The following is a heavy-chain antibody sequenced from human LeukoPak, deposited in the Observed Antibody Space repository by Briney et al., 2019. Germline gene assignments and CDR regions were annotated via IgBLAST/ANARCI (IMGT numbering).Heavy chain of an antibody. V-gene: IGHV3-21*01. CDR1: GFTFSSYS. J-gene: IGHJ6*02. Sequence: PGGSLRLSCAASGFTFSSYSMNWVRQAPGKGLEWVSSISSSSSYIYYADSVKGRFPISRDNAKNSLYLQMNSLRAEDTAVYYCARYIVATTDSYYYYYGMDVWGQGTTVTVSS. CDR2: ISSSSSYI. D-gene: IGHD5-12*01. CDR3: ARYIVATTDSYYYYYGMDV.